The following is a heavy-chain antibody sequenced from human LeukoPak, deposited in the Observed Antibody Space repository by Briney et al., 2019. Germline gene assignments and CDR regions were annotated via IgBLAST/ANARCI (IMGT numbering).Heavy chain of an antibody. Sequence: GASVKVSCKASGYTFTGYYMHWVRQAPGQGLEWMGWINPNSGGTNYAQKFQGRVTMTRATPISTAYMELSRLRSDDTAVYYCARGWGDCSSTSCYHSWFDPWGKGTLVTVSS. CDR3: ARGWGDCSSTSCYHSWFDP. V-gene: IGHV1-2*02. CDR1: GYTFTGYY. CDR2: INPNSGGT. D-gene: IGHD2-2*01. J-gene: IGHJ5*02.